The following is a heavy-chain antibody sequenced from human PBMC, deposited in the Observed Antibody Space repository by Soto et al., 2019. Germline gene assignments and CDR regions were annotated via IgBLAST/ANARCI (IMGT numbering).Heavy chain of an antibody. CDR3: ATAPRDGYNPYFAY. D-gene: IGHD5-12*01. J-gene: IGHJ4*02. CDR2: FDPEDGET. V-gene: IGHV1-24*01. Sequence: GASVKVSCKVSGYTLTELSMHWVRQAPGKGLEWMGGFDPEDGETIYAQKFQGRVTMTEDTSTDTAYMELSSLRSEDTAVYYCATAPRDGYNPYFAYWGQGTLVTVSS. CDR1: GYTLTELS.